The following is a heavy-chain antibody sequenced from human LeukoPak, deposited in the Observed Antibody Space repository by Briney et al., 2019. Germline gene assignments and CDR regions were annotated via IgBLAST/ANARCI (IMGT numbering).Heavy chain of an antibody. Sequence: ASVKVSRKASGYIFTTYGISWVRQAPGQGLDWMGWVSLFTGNTNYAQKFQGRVTMTTDTSTSTAYLDLRSLRSDDTAVYYCARVYCSTTTCHLDYWGQGTLVIVSS. J-gene: IGHJ4*02. CDR1: GYIFTTYG. D-gene: IGHD2-2*01. CDR3: ARVYCSTTTCHLDY. CDR2: VSLFTGNT. V-gene: IGHV1-18*01.